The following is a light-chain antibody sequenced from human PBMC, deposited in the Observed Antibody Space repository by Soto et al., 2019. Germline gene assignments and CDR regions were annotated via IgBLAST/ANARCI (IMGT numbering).Light chain of an antibody. J-gene: IGLJ1*01. CDR2: DVS. CDR1: SSDVGGYNY. V-gene: IGLV2-11*01. Sequence: QSALTQPRSVSGSPGQSVTISCTGTSSDVGGYNYVSWYLQHPGKAPKVMIYDVSKRPSGVPDRFSGSKSGNTASLTISGLQSEAEADYYCCSFAGNYIYVFGTGTKVTVL. CDR3: CSFAGNYIYV.